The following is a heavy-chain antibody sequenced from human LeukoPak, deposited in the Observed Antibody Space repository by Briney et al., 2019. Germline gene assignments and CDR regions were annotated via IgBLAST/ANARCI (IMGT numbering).Heavy chain of an antibody. V-gene: IGHV3-11*01. D-gene: IGHD6-13*01. CDR2: ISSSGSTI. Sequence: GGSLRLSCAASGFTFSDYYMSWIRQAPGKGLEWVSYISSSGSTIYYADSVKGRFTISRDNAKNSLYLQMNSLRAEDTAVYYCATRSSSEDFDYWGQVTLVTVSS. CDR3: ATRSSSEDFDY. J-gene: IGHJ4*02. CDR1: GFTFSDYY.